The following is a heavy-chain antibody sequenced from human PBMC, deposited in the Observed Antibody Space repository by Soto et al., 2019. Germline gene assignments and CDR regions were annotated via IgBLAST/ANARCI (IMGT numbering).Heavy chain of an antibody. V-gene: IGHV3-53*02. CDR1: GFTVSSNY. D-gene: IGHD5-18*01. CDR2: LYSGGTT. Sequence: EVQLVETGGGLIQPGGSLRLSCAASGFTVSSNYMSWVRQAPGKGLEWVSVLYSGGTTYYADSVKGRFTISRDNSKNTLYLHMNSLRAEDTAVYYCARSSGYNYGYYYYGMDVWRQGTTVTVSS. CDR3: ARSSGYNYGYYYYGMDV. J-gene: IGHJ6*02.